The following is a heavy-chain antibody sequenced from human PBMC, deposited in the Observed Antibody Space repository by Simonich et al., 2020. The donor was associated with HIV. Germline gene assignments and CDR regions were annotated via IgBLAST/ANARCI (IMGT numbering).Heavy chain of an antibody. J-gene: IGHJ5*02. CDR1: GYTFTGYY. D-gene: IGHD6-6*01. CDR3: ARDGSSSSGWFDP. V-gene: IGHV7-4-1*02. Sequence: QVQLVQSGAEVKKPGASVKVSCKASGYTFTGYYMHWVRQAPGQGLEWMGRINTNTGNPTYAQGFTGRFVFSLDTSVSTAYLQISSLKAEDTAVYYCARDGSSSSGWFDPWGQGTLVTVSS. CDR2: INTNTGNP.